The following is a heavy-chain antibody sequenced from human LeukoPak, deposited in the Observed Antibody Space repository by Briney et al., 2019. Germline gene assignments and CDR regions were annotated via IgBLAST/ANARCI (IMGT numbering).Heavy chain of an antibody. CDR1: GGTFSSYA. CDR2: IIPILGIA. CDR3: ARDGSRWLVLSY. Sequence: SVKVSCKASGGTFSSYAISWVRQAPGQGFEWMGRIIPILGIANYAQKFQGRVTITADKSTSTAYMELSSLRSEDTAVYYCARDGSRWLVLSYWGQGTLVTVSS. J-gene: IGHJ4*02. V-gene: IGHV1-69*04. D-gene: IGHD6-19*01.